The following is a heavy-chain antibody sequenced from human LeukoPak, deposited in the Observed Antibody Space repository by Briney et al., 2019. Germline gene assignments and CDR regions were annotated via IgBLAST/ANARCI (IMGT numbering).Heavy chain of an antibody. D-gene: IGHD3-3*01. Sequence: SETLSLTCTVSGGSISSYYWSWIRQPAGKGLEWIGRIYTSGSTNYNPSLKSRVTISVDTSKNHFSLKLSSVTAADTAVYYCARVGDTIFGVVIDYWGQGTLVTVSS. CDR1: GGSISSYY. V-gene: IGHV4-4*07. CDR2: IYTSGST. CDR3: ARVGDTIFGVVIDY. J-gene: IGHJ4*02.